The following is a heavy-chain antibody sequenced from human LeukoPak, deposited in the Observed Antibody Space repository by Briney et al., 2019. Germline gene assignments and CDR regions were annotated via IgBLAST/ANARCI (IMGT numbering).Heavy chain of an antibody. CDR1: GGSISSHY. V-gene: IGHV4-59*11. CDR3: ARDSVAGAAAGPAAYYYYGMDV. Sequence: SETLSLTCTVSGGSISSHYWSWIRQPPGKGLEWIGYIYYSGSTNYNPSLKSRVTISVDTSKNQFSLKLSSVAAADTAVYYCARDSVAGAAAGPAAYYYYGMDVWGQGTTVTVSS. D-gene: IGHD6-13*01. J-gene: IGHJ6*02. CDR2: IYYSGST.